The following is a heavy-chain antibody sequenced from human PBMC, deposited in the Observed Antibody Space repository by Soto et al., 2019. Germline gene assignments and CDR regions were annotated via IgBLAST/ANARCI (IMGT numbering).Heavy chain of an antibody. D-gene: IGHD1-1*01. J-gene: IGHJ4*01. Sequence: GGSLRLSCAASGFTFNNYAMGWVRQAPGKGLEWVSAITDSGDDTYYIDSVKGRFTISRDNSKSTLYLQMNSLRAEDTAIYYCAKLGSGTSSPDYYSDYWGDGTLVTV. CDR3: AKLGSGTSSPDYYSDY. CDR1: GFTFNNYA. V-gene: IGHV3-23*01. CDR2: ITDSGDDT.